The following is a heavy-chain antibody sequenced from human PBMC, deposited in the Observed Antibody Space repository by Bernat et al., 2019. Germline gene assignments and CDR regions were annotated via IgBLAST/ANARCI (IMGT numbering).Heavy chain of an antibody. V-gene: IGHV3-7*03. CDR1: GFTFSSYW. CDR2: IKQDGSEK. CDR3: ARESIAVYDILTGYYYFDY. J-gene: IGHJ4*02. D-gene: IGHD3-9*01. Sequence: EVQLVESGGGLVQPGGSLRLSCAASGFTFSSYWMSWVRQAPGKGREWVANIKQDGSEKYYVASVKGRFTSSRDNAKNSLYLKMNSLRAEDTAVYYCARESIAVYDILTGYYYFDYWGQGTLVTVSS.